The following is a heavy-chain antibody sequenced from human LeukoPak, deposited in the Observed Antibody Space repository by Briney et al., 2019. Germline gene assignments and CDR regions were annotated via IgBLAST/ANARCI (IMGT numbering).Heavy chain of an antibody. V-gene: IGHV1-2*02. J-gene: IGHJ4*02. CDR3: ARVRYDILTGLQHFDY. D-gene: IGHD3-9*01. Sequence: ASVKVSCKASGYTFTGYYMHWVRQAPGQGLEWMGWINPNSGGTNYAQKFQGRVTMTRDTSIRTAYMELSRMRSDNTAVYYCARVRYDILTGLQHFDYWGQGTLVTVSS. CDR2: INPNSGGT. CDR1: GYTFTGYY.